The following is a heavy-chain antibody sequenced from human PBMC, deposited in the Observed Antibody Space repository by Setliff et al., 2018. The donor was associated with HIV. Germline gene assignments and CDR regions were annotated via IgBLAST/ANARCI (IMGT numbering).Heavy chain of an antibody. V-gene: IGHV4-34*01. CDR3: ARFYGDYETDNWFDP. CDR2: INHSGDT. Sequence: SETLSLTCAVYGGSFSDYHWSWIRQSPGKGLQWIGDINHSGDTNYNTPLKGRVTISVDTSKNQFSLKLNSVTAADTAVYYCARFYGDYETDNWFDPWGHGVLVTVSS. CDR1: GGSFSDYH. D-gene: IGHD4-17*01. J-gene: IGHJ5*02.